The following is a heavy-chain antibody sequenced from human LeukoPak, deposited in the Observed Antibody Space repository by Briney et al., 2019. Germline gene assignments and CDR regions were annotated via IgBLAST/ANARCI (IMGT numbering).Heavy chain of an antibody. D-gene: IGHD5-12*01. Sequence: SETLSLTCTASGGSINSYYWNWIRQPPGKGLEWTGCIYDSGSTRYNPSPKSRVTISVDTSKNQLSLKMSSVTAADTAVYYCARDAVATGIGAFDIWGQGTMVTVSS. CDR2: IYDSGST. V-gene: IGHV4-59*01. CDR1: GGSINSYY. CDR3: ARDAVATGIGAFDI. J-gene: IGHJ3*02.